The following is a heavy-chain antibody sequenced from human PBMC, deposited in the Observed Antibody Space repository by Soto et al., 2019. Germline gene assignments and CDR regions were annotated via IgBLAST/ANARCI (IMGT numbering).Heavy chain of an antibody. CDR3: ARHDCISTSCYYYYYYGMDV. CDR2: IIPIFGTA. V-gene: IGHV1-69*14. Sequence: QVQLVQSGAEVKKPGSSVKVSCKASGGTFSSYAISWVRQAPGQGLEWMGGIIPIFGTANYAQKFQGRVTITADKSTSTAYMELSSLSSEDTAVYYCARHDCISTSCYYYYYYGMDVWGQGTTVTVSS. D-gene: IGHD2-2*01. CDR1: GGTFSSYA. J-gene: IGHJ6*02.